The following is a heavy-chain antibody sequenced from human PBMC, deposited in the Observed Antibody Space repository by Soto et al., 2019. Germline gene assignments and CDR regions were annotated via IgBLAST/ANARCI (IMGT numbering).Heavy chain of an antibody. CDR1: GYTFSNFG. CDR3: AGDRTLFGAVRALDF. CDR2: ITAFNSNT. J-gene: IGHJ4*02. V-gene: IGHV1-18*01. Sequence: QVQLVQSGGEVKKPGASVKVSCKASGYTFSNFGISWVRQAPGQVLEWMGWITAFNSNTRYAQTFQGRVTMTTDTSTKTAYMELRGMTSDDTAVYYCAGDRTLFGAVRALDFWGQGTQVTVSS. D-gene: IGHD3-10*02.